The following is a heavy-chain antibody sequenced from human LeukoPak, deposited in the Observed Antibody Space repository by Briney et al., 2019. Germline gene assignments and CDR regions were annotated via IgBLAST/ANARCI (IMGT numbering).Heavy chain of an antibody. Sequence: SVKVSCKASGGTFSSYAISWVRQAPGQGLEWMGGIIPILGTANYAQKFQGRVTITTDESTSTAYMELSSLRSEDTAVYYCARGRDGYNYGTFDYWGQGTLVTVSS. CDR3: ARGRDGYNYGTFDY. CDR1: GGTFSSYA. J-gene: IGHJ4*02. D-gene: IGHD5-24*01. V-gene: IGHV1-69*05. CDR2: IIPILGTA.